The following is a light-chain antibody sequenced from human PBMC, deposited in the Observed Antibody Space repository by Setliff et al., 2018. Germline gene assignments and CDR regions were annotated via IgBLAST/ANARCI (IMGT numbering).Light chain of an antibody. J-gene: IGLJ3*02. CDR2: DDS. Sequence: SYELTQPPSVSVAPGKTARITCGGNDIESKNVHWYQQKPGQAPVLVVYDDSDRPSGISERFSGSNSGNTATPTISSVEAGDEADYYCQVWDSSGDPWVFGGGTKVTVL. CDR3: QVWDSSGDPWV. CDR1: DIESKN. V-gene: IGLV3-21*03.